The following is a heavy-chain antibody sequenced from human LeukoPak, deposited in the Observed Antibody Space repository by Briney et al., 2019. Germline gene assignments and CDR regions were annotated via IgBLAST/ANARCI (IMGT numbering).Heavy chain of an antibody. V-gene: IGHV1-2*02. D-gene: IGHD6-19*01. CDR2: INPNSGGT. J-gene: IGHJ5*02. CDR1: GYTFTGYY. CDR3: ARYLAYSSGWSYTDWFDP. Sequence: ASVTVSFKASGYTFTGYYMHWVRQAPGQGLEWMGWINPNSGGTNYAQKFQGRVTMTRDTSISTAYMELSRLRSDDTAVYYCARYLAYSSGWSYTDWFDPWGQGTLVTVSS.